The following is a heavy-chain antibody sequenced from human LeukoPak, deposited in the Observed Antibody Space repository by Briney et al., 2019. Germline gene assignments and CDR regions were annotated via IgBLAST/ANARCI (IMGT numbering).Heavy chain of an antibody. V-gene: IGHV4-59*01. CDR3: VRDMGDY. CDR2: IYYSEST. J-gene: IGHJ4*02. Sequence: SETLSLTCTVSGGSISSYYWSWIRQPPGKGLEWIGYIYYSESTKYNPSLKSRVTISVDTSKNQFSLKLSSVTAADMAVYYCVRDMGDYWGQGTLVTVSA. D-gene: IGHD3-10*01. CDR1: GGSISSYY.